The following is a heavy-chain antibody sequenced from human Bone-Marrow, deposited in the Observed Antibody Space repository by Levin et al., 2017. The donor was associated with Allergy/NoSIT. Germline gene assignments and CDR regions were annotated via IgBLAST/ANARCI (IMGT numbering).Heavy chain of an antibody. V-gene: IGHV4-4*02. J-gene: IGHJ3*02. CDR3: ARSHWEYDEDCRVSHCRSDTFDS. CDR2: IYQNGLA. Sequence: TSETLSLTCAVSGASITINSWWNWVRQTPGKGLEWIGEIYQNGLANYNPSLKSRVTISIDTSRNQFSLKLTSVTAADTALYYCARSHWEYDEDCRVSHCRSDTFDSWGRGTLVTASS. CDR1: GASITINSW. D-gene: IGHD2/OR15-2a*01.